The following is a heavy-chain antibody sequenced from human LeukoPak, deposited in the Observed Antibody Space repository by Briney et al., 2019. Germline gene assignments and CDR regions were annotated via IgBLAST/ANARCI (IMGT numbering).Heavy chain of an antibody. J-gene: IGHJ4*02. D-gene: IGHD5-18*01. Sequence: ASVTVSCTVSGYTLTELSMHWVRQAPGKGLEWMGGFDPEDGETIYAQKFQGRVTMTEDTSTDTAYMELSSLRSEDTAVYYCATAYRFRGYSYGVLDYWGQGTLVTVSS. CDR3: ATAYRFRGYSYGVLDY. CDR1: GYTLTELS. CDR2: FDPEDGET. V-gene: IGHV1-24*01.